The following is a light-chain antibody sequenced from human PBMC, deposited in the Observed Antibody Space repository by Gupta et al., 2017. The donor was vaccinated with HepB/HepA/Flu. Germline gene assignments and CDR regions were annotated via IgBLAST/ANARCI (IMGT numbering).Light chain of an antibody. V-gene: IGLV1-51*01. CDR1: SSNIGNNY. CDR3: GTWDSSLSAWV. CDR2: DNN. Sequence: QSVFTQPPSVSAAPGQKVTISCSGSSSNIGNNYVPWYQQLPGTAPKLLIYDNNKRPSGIPDRFSGSKSGTSATLGITGLQTGDEADYYCGTWDSSLSAWVFGGGTKLTVL. J-gene: IGLJ3*02.